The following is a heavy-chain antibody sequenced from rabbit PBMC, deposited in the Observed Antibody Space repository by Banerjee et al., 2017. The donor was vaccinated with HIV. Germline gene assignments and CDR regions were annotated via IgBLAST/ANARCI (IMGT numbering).Heavy chain of an antibody. J-gene: IGHJ6*01. Sequence: QQQLEESGGGLVKPGGTLTLTCKASGIDFSTDYRMCWVRQAPGKGLEWIGCIYPGRGDTAYASWAKGRFTITKSTSLNTVTLQMTSLTAADTATYFCARGIYYIYDYADYAISYGMDLWGPGTLVTVS. D-gene: IGHD6-1*01. CDR3: ARGIYYIYDYADYAISYGMDL. V-gene: IGHV1S43*01. CDR2: IYPGRGDT. CDR1: GIDFSTDYR.